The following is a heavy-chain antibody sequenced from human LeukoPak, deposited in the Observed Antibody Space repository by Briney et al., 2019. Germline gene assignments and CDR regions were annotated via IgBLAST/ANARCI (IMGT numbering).Heavy chain of an antibody. D-gene: IGHD3-10*01. CDR1: GFTFRSYA. Sequence: PGGSLRLSCAASGFTFRSYAMSWVRQAPGKGLEWVSAISGSGGSTYYADSVKGRFTISRDNSKNTLYLQMNSLRAEDTAVYYCAKLRITMVRGVIIHNWFDPWGQGTLVTVSS. CDR2: ISGSGGST. V-gene: IGHV3-23*01. J-gene: IGHJ5*02. CDR3: AKLRITMVRGVIIHNWFDP.